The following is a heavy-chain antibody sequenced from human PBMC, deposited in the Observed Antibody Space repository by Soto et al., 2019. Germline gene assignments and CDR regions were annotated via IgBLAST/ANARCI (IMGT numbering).Heavy chain of an antibody. CDR3: AKEGGYSYRYGMDV. D-gene: IGHD5-18*01. V-gene: IGHV3-23*01. CDR2: ISGSGGST. J-gene: IGHJ6*02. CDR1: GFTFSSYA. Sequence: PGGSLRLSCAASGFTFSSYAMSWVRQAPGKGLEWVSAISGSGGSTYYADSVKGRFTISRDNSKNTLYLQTNSLRAEDTAVYYCAKEGGYSYRYGMDVWGQGTTVTVSS.